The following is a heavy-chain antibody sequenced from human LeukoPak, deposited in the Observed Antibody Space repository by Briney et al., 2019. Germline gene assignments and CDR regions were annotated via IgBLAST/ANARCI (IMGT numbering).Heavy chain of an antibody. J-gene: IGHJ3*02. CDR3: ARGGEMATIWFLLGNDAFDI. Sequence: PSETLSLTCVVSGGSISSTSYYWGWIRQPPGKGLEWIGSIYYSGSTYYSPSLKSRVTISVDTSKNQFSLKLSSVTAADTAVYYCARGGEMATIWFLLGNDAFDIWGQGTMVTVSS. CDR1: GGSISSTSYY. V-gene: IGHV4-39*07. D-gene: IGHD5-24*01. CDR2: IYYSGST.